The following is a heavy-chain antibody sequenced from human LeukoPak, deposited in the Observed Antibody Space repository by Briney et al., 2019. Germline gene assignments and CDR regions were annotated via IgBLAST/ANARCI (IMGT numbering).Heavy chain of an antibody. D-gene: IGHD6-13*01. CDR3: ARVKGAPYSSSWYLTWAFDI. Sequence: GGSLRLSCAASGFTFSSYWMSWVRQAPGKGLEWVANIKQDGSEKYYVDSVKGRFTISRDNAKNSLYLQMNSLRAEDTAVYYCARVKGAPYSSSWYLTWAFDIWGQGTMVTVSS. CDR2: IKQDGSEK. J-gene: IGHJ3*02. CDR1: GFTFSSYW. V-gene: IGHV3-7*01.